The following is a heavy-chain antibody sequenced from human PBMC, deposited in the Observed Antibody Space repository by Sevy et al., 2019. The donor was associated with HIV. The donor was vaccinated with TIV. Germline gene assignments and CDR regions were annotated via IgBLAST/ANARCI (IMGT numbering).Heavy chain of an antibody. Sequence: GGSLRLSCAVSGLTFTYAWMSWVRQAPGKGLEWVCRIKSKVDGGTTDYGAPVKGRFTISRDDSKNTLYLQMNSLKTEDTAVYYCATDPIIVLMVTDGMDVWGQGTTVTVSS. CDR2: IKSKVDGGTT. CDR1: GLTFTYAW. V-gene: IGHV3-15*01. D-gene: IGHD2-8*01. J-gene: IGHJ6*02. CDR3: ATDPIIVLMVTDGMDV.